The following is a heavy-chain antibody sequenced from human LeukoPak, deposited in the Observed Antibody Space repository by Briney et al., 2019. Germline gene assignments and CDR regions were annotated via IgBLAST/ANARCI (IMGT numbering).Heavy chain of an antibody. V-gene: IGHV1-2*06. Sequence: ASVKVSCKASGYTFTGYYMHWVRQAPGQGLEWMGRINPNSGGTNYAQKFQGRVNMTRDTSISTAYMELSRLRSDDTAVYYCARVDTAMVKPFDYWGQGPWSPSPQ. D-gene: IGHD5-18*01. J-gene: IGHJ4*02. CDR1: GYTFTGYY. CDR3: ARVDTAMVKPFDY. CDR2: INPNSGGT.